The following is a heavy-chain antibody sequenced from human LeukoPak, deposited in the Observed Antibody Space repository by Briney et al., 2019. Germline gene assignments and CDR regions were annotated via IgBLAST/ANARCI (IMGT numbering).Heavy chain of an antibody. CDR1: GGTFSSYA. Sequence: SVKVSCKASGGTFSSYAISWVRQAPGQGLEWMGRIIPIFGTANYAQKFQGRVTITTDESTSTAYMELSNLRSEDTAVYYCARRRESSGLIFDYWGQGTLVTVSS. CDR2: IIPIFGTA. CDR3: ARRRESSGLIFDY. V-gene: IGHV1-69*05. D-gene: IGHD6-19*01. J-gene: IGHJ4*02.